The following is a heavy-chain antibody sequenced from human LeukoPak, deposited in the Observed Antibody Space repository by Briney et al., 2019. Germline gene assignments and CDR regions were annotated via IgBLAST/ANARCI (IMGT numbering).Heavy chain of an antibody. CDR2: ISSSGSTI. V-gene: IGHV3-11*04. D-gene: IGHD4-17*01. Sequence: GGSLRLSCAASGFTFSYAWMSWVRQAPGKGLEWVSYISSSGSTIYYADSVKGRFTISRDNAKNSLYLQMNSLRAEDTAVYYCARGGTQGRYGDYGSDYYYYYGMDVWGQGTTVTVSS. CDR1: GFTFSYAW. CDR3: ARGGTQGRYGDYGSDYYYYYGMDV. J-gene: IGHJ6*02.